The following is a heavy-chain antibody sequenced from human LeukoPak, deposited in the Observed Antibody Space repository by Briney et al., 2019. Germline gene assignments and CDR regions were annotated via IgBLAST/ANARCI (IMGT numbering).Heavy chain of an antibody. Sequence: SETLSLTCTVSGGSISSYYWSWIRPPPGKGLEWIGYIYYSGSTNYNPSLKSRVTISVDTSKNQFSLKLSSVTAADTAVYYCARSVIVLAGAAFDIWGQGTMVTVSS. CDR3: ARSVIVLAGAAFDI. V-gene: IGHV4-59*01. CDR1: GGSISSYY. D-gene: IGHD2/OR15-2a*01. CDR2: IYYSGST. J-gene: IGHJ3*02.